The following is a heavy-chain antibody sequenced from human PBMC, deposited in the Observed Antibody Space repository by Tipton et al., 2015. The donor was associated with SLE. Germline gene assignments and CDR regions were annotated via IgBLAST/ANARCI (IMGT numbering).Heavy chain of an antibody. CDR2: IYYSGNT. D-gene: IGHD3-22*01. V-gene: IGHV4-34*01. Sequence: TLSLTCAVYGGSFSGYYWSWIRQPPGKGLEWIGSIYYSGNTYYNPSLKSRVTISVDTSKNQFSLKLSSVTAADTAVYYCAREVYDSSGYYYRMDYYYYMDVWGKGTTVTVSS. CDR1: GGSFSGYY. CDR3: AREVYDSSGYYYRMDYYYYMDV. J-gene: IGHJ6*03.